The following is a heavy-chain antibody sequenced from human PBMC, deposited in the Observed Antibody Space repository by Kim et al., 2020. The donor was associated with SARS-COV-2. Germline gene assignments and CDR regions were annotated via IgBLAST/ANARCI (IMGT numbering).Heavy chain of an antibody. CDR2: EST. Sequence: ESTNYTPSIKSRFTISVDTSKNQFSLKLCSVTAADTAVYYCAQDRGWFDPWGQGTLVTVSS. V-gene: IGHV4-34*01. CDR3: AQDRGWFDP. J-gene: IGHJ5*02. D-gene: IGHD3-16*02.